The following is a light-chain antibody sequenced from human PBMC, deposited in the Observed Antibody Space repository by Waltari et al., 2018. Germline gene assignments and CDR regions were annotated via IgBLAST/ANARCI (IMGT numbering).Light chain of an antibody. CDR3: QRYNNWPRYT. Sequence: EIMMTQSPAILSVSPGERATLSCRASQSVGSNLAWYQQKPGQPPRLLIYAASTRATGIPARFSGSGSETEFTLTISSLQSEDFAVYYCQRYNNWPRYTFGQGTKLEI. CDR1: QSVGSN. V-gene: IGKV3D-15*01. J-gene: IGKJ2*01. CDR2: AAS.